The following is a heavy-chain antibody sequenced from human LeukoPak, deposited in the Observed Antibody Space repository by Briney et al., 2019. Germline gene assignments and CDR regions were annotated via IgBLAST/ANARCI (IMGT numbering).Heavy chain of an antibody. J-gene: IGHJ3*02. D-gene: IGHD2-15*01. Sequence: PGGSLRLSCAASGFTFSNYFMHWVRQAPGKGLEYFSAISRTGSTTYYTNSVKGRFTISRDNSKNTLYLQMGSLSAEDMAVYYCATSRYCSGGDCYSLAFDIWGQGTMVTVAS. V-gene: IGHV3-64*01. CDR1: GFTFSNYF. CDR2: ISRTGSTT. CDR3: ATSRYCSGGDCYSLAFDI.